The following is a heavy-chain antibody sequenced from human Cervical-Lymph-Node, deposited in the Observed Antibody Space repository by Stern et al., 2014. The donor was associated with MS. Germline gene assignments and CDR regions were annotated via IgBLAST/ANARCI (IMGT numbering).Heavy chain of an antibody. CDR3: ARDKREGDY. CDR1: GYTFGSYG. CDR2: IDVYSGNT. V-gene: IGHV1-18*01. J-gene: IGHJ4*02. Sequence: QEQLVQSGAEVKKPGASVKVSCKASGYTFGSYGFHWVRQAPGQGLQWMGWIDVYSGNTNYAQMFQGRVTLTTDTSTNTAYMELRSLKPDDTAVYYCARDKREGDYWGQGTLVTVSS. D-gene: IGHD1-26*01.